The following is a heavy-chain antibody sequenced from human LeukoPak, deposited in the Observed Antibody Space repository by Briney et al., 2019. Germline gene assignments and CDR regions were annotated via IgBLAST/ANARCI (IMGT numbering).Heavy chain of an antibody. CDR3: ARRLDQLPFSNWFDP. J-gene: IGHJ5*02. D-gene: IGHD3-3*02. V-gene: IGHV1-2*02. CDR2: INPNSGGT. CDR1: GYTFTGYY. Sequence: GASVKVSCKASGYTFTGYYMHWVRQAPGQGLEWMGWINPNSGGTNYAQKFQGRVTMTRDTSISTAYMELSRLRSDDTAVYYCARRLDQLPFSNWFDPWGQGTLVTVSS.